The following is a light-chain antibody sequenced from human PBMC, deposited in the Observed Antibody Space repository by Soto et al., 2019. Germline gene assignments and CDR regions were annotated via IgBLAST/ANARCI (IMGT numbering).Light chain of an antibody. J-gene: IGKJ1*01. CDR3: HQYGRSPT. Sequence: EIVVTQSPGTLSLSPGERATLSCRASQSVNSTFLAWYQQKPGQAPRLLIYGASSRATGIPDRFSGSGSGTDFTFTISRLEPEDFAVYYCHQYGRSPTFGQGTKVEIK. CDR2: GAS. V-gene: IGKV3-20*01. CDR1: QSVNSTF.